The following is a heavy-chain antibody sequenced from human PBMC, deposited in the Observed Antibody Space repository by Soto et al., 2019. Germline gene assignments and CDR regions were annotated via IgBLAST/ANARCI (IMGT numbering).Heavy chain of an antibody. Sequence: ASVTVSCKTSGYTFTAYFIHWVRQAPGHGLEWMGWINPNSGATNYAQNFQGRVTMTRDTSISTAYMELNRLRSDDTAVYYCARDYGGYENWFDPWGQGTLVTVSS. CDR2: INPNSGAT. CDR3: ARDYGGYENWFDP. V-gene: IGHV1-2*02. J-gene: IGHJ5*02. CDR1: GYTFTAYF. D-gene: IGHD5-12*01.